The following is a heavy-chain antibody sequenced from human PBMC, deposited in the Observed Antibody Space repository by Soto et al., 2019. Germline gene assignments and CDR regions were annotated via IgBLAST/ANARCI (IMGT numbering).Heavy chain of an antibody. V-gene: IGHV3-7*01. D-gene: IGHD2-2*01. CDR3: ARLKRYCSSTSCYAGYYYYYMDV. CDR2: IKRDGSEK. J-gene: IGHJ6*03. CDR1: GFTFSSYW. Sequence: GGSLRLSCAASGFTFSSYWMSWVRQAPGKGLEGVANIKRDGSEKYYVDSVKGRFTISRDNAKNSLYLQMNSLRAEDTAVYYCARLKRYCSSTSCYAGYYYYYMDVWGKGTTVTVSS.